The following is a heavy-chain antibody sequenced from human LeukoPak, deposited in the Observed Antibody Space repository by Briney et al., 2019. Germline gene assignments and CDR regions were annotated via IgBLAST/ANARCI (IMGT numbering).Heavy chain of an antibody. V-gene: IGHV1-69*01. CDR1: GGTFSSYA. Sequence: GSSVKVSCKASGGTFSSYAISWVRQAPGQGLEWMGGIIPIFGTANYAQKFQGRVTITADESTSTAYMELSSLRSEDTAMYYCASYPSRVVLRSRKREGDPYYYYGMDVWGKGTTVTVSS. CDR2: IIPIFGTA. J-gene: IGHJ6*04. CDR3: ASYPSRVVLRSRKREGDPYYYYGMDV. D-gene: IGHD4-17*01.